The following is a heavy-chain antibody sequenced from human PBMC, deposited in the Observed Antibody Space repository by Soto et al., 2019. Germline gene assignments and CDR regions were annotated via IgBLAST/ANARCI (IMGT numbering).Heavy chain of an antibody. J-gene: IGHJ4*02. V-gene: IGHV4-4*07. D-gene: IGHD3-3*01. CDR1: GGSMNSYY. CDR2: IYTSGST. Sequence: SETLSLTCTVSGGSMNSYYLNWIRQSAGKGLEWIGRIYTSGSTNYNPSLKSRVTMSVDTSKNQFSLKLSSVTAADTAVYYCARGLYPLYYDFWSGYYNYFDYWGQGTLVTVSS. CDR3: ARGLYPLYYDFWSGYYNYFDY.